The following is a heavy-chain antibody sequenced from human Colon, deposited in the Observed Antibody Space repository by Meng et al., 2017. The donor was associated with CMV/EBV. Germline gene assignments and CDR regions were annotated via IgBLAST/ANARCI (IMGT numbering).Heavy chain of an antibody. V-gene: IGHV4-31*03. CDR2: IYYSVST. CDR3: ARVGGELLIDY. Sequence: CTVSGGSIRSGGYYWSWIRQHPGKGLAWFGYIYYSVSTYYTPSLKSRVTISVDTSKNQFSLKLSSVTAADTAVYYCARVGGELLIDYWGQGTLVTVSS. D-gene: IGHD1-26*01. CDR1: GGSIRSGGYY. J-gene: IGHJ4*02.